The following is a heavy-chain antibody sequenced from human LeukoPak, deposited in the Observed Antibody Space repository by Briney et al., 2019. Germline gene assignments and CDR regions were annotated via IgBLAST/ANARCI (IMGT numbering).Heavy chain of an antibody. CDR1: GFTVSSNY. CDR3: ARDRLHYDSLTGYPAD. CDR2: IYSGGST. D-gene: IGHD3-9*01. Sequence: GGSLRLSCADSGFTVSSNYMRWGRQAPGKGLEWGSVIYSGGSTHYADSVKGRFTISRDNSKNTLYLQMNSLRAEDTAVYYCARDRLHYDSLTGYPADWGQGTLVTVSS. J-gene: IGHJ4*02. V-gene: IGHV3-66*01.